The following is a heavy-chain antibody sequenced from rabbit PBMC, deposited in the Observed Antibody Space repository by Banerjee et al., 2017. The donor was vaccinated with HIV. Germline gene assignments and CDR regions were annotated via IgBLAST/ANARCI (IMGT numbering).Heavy chain of an antibody. J-gene: IGHJ3*01. CDR3: AGGGAGYGWTRLDL. V-gene: IGHV1S45*01. CDR1: GFSFSDKYV. CDR2: INTSSGNT. D-gene: IGHD6-1*01. Sequence: QEQLEESGGDLVKPGRSLTLTCTASGFSFSDKYVMCWVRQAPGKGLEWIGCINTSSGNTVYASWAKGRFTISKTSSTTVTLQMTSLTAADTATYFCAGGGAGYGWTRLDLWGPGTLVTVS.